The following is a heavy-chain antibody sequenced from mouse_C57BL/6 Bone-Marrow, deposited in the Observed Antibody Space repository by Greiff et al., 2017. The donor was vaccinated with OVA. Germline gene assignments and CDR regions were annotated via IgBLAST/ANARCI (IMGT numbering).Heavy chain of an antibody. V-gene: IGHV5-6*01. D-gene: IGHD2-12*01. J-gene: IGHJ3*01. CDR2: ISSGGSYT. Sequence: EVQLVESGGDLVKPGGSLKLSCAASGFTFSSSGMSWVRQTPDKRLEWVATISSGGSYTYYPDSVKGRFTISRDNAKNTLYLQMSSLKSEDTAMYYCARPYNYDEAWFADWGQGTLVTVSA. CDR1: GFTFSSSG. CDR3: ARPYNYDEAWFAD.